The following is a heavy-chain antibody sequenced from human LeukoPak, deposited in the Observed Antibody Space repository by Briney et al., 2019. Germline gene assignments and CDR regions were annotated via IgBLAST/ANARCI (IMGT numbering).Heavy chain of an antibody. CDR2: VNPNSGNT. Sequence: ASVKVSCKASGYTFTSYDINWVRQATGQGLEWMGWVNPNSGNTGYAQKFQGRVTMTRNTSISTAYMELSSLRSEDTAVYYCARSPVEMATISSSELDYWGQGTLVTVSS. CDR3: ARSPVEMATISSSELDY. V-gene: IGHV1-8*01. CDR1: GYTFTSYD. D-gene: IGHD5-24*01. J-gene: IGHJ4*02.